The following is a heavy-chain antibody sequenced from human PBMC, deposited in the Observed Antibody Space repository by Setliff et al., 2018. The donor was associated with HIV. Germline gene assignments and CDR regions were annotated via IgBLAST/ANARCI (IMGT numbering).Heavy chain of an antibody. CDR2: IKYDGSEK. CDR3: ARGSGSYGDWDY. D-gene: IGHD1-26*01. J-gene: IGHJ4*02. V-gene: IGHV3-7*01. Sequence: PGGSLRLSCAASGFTFSSYWMSWVRQAPGKGLEWVANIKYDGSEKYYVGPVKGRFTISRDNAKNSLYLQMNSLRAEDTAVYYCARGSGSYGDWDYWGQGTLVTVSS. CDR1: GFTFSSYW.